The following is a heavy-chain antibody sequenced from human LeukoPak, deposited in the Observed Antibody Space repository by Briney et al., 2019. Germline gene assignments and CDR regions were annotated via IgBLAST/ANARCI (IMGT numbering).Heavy chain of an antibody. J-gene: IGHJ4*02. V-gene: IGHV4-59*08. D-gene: IGHD3-10*01. Sequence: SETLSLTCTVSGGSISNYYWTWVRQPPGKRLEWIGFIFHSGNTNYNPSLQRRVTISVDTSKNQFSLKLSSVTAADTAVYYCARHAGTYTHFDSWGQGALVTVSS. CDR3: ARHAGTYTHFDS. CDR1: GGSISNYY. CDR2: IFHSGNT.